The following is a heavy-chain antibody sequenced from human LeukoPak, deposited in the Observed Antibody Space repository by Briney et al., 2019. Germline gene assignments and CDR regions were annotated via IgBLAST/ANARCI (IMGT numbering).Heavy chain of an antibody. CDR2: ITTYNGDT. Sequence: ASVKVSCKASGYTFTTYGLSWVRQAPGQGLEWMGWITTYNGDTDYAQKLQGRVTMTADTSTSTAYMELRSLRSDDTAVYYCARGPVAGTGSWFDPWGQGTLVTVSS. J-gene: IGHJ5*02. V-gene: IGHV1-18*01. CDR1: GYTFTTYG. CDR3: ARGPVAGTGSWFDP. D-gene: IGHD6-19*01.